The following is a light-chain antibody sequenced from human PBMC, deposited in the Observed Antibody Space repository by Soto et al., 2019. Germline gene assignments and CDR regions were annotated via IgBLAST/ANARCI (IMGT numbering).Light chain of an antibody. CDR3: QQRSNWPRT. CDR1: QSVSSY. Sequence: EIVLTQSPVTLSLSPGERATLSCRASQSVSSYLAWYQQKPGQAPRLLIYDASNRATGIPARFSGSGSGTDFTLTISSLEPEGFAVYYCQQRSNWPRTFGQGTKVEIK. CDR2: DAS. V-gene: IGKV3-11*01. J-gene: IGKJ1*01.